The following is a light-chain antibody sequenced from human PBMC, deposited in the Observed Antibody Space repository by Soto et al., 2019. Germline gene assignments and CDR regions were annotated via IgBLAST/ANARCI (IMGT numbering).Light chain of an antibody. J-gene: IGKJ2*01. CDR1: QGMTTS. V-gene: IGKV1-5*01. Sequence: DIQMTQSPSTLSASVGDRVTITFRSSQGMTTSLAWYQQKPGKAPKLLVYDASSLENGVSSRFSGSGSGTEFPLTSSILQPDDFAPYYCQQYNTYPYTFGQRNTLEIK. CDR3: QQYNTYPYT. CDR2: DAS.